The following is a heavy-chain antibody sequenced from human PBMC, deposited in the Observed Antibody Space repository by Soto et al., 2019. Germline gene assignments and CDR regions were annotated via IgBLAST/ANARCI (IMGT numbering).Heavy chain of an antibody. J-gene: IGHJ6*02. Sequence: QVQLVQSGAEVKKPGSSVKVSCKASGGTFSSYAISWVRQAPGQGLEWMGGIIPIFGKANYAQKFQGRVTMTADESTRTAYMEMSSRRSEDTAVYYCARDTDSSGYLYYYYGMDVWGQGPTVTVSS. D-gene: IGHD3-22*01. CDR3: ARDTDSSGYLYYYYGMDV. CDR1: GGTFSSYA. V-gene: IGHV1-69*01. CDR2: IIPIFGKA.